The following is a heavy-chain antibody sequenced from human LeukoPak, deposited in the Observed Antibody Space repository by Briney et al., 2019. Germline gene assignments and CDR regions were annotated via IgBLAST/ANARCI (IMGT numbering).Heavy chain of an antibody. CDR2: ISGDGGST. V-gene: IGHV3-43*02. D-gene: IGHD3-22*01. CDR1: GFTFDDYA. J-gene: IGHJ5*02. Sequence: GGSLWLSCAASGFTFDDYAMHWVRQAPGKGLEWVSLISGDGGSTYYADSVKGRFTISRDNSKNSLYLQMNSLRTEDTALYYCAKVGGNYHDNSGYGTWGQGTLVTVSS. CDR3: AKVGGNYHDNSGYGT.